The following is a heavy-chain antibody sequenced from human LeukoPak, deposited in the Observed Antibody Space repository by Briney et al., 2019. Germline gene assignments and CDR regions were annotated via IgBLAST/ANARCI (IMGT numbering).Heavy chain of an antibody. V-gene: IGHV3-30-3*01. D-gene: IGHD3-22*01. J-gene: IGHJ4*02. CDR1: GFTFSSYA. Sequence: GGSLRFSCAASGFTFSSYAMHWVRRAPGKGLEWVAVISYDGSNKYYADSVKGRFTISRDNSKNTLYLQMNSLRAEDTAVYYCARAHYYDSSGYYSSYFDYWGQGTLVTVSS. CDR3: ARAHYYDSSGYYSSYFDY. CDR2: ISYDGSNK.